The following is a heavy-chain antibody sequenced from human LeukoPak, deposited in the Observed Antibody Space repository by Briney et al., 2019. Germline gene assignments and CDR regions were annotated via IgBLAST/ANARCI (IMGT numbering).Heavy chain of an antibody. V-gene: IGHV4-30-2*01. CDR3: ARIRCSGGSCYVDY. J-gene: IGHJ4*02. D-gene: IGHD2-15*01. CDR2: IYHSGST. Sequence: SQTLSLTCAVSGGSISSGGYSWSWIRQPPGKGLEWIGYIYHSGSTYYNPSPKSRVTISVDRSKNQFSLKLSSVTAADTAVYYCARIRCSGGSCYVDYWGQGTLVTVSS. CDR1: GGSISSGGYS.